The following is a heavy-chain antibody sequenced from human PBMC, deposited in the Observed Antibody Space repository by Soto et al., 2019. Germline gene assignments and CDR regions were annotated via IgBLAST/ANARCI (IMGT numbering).Heavy chain of an antibody. V-gene: IGHV3-23*01. D-gene: IGHD2-2*01. CDR2: ISGSGGST. J-gene: IGHJ4*02. Sequence: SLRLSCAASGFTFSSYAMSWVRQAPGKGLEWVSAISGSGGSTYYADSVKGRFTISRDNSKNTLYLQMNSLRAEDTAVYYCAKDEVVPAAIQGYFDYWGQGTLVTVSS. CDR3: AKDEVVPAAIQGYFDY. CDR1: GFTFSSYA.